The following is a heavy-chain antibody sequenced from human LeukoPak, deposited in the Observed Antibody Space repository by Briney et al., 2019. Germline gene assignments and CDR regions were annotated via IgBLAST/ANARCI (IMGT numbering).Heavy chain of an antibody. V-gene: IGHV4-61*01. Sequence: SETLSLTCTVSGGSVNSGSYYWSWIRQPPGRGLEWMAYIYYSGSTNYNPSLKSRGTISVDTSKNQFSLKLSSVTAADTAVYFCAREYSSGLSWFDPWGQGTLVTVSS. CDR1: GGSVNSGSYY. D-gene: IGHD6-19*01. CDR3: AREYSSGLSWFDP. CDR2: IYYSGST. J-gene: IGHJ5*02.